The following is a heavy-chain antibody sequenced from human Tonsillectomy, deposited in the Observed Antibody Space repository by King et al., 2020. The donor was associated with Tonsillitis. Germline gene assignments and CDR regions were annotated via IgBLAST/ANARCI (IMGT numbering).Heavy chain of an antibody. CDR3: AREGGSYYYDSSGYYSDDAFDI. V-gene: IGHV4-34*01. Sequence: VQLQQWGAGLLKPSETLSLTCAVYGGSFSGYYWSWIRQPPGKGLGWIGEINHSGSTNYNPSLKSRVTLSVDTSKNQFSLKLGSVTAADTAVYYCAREGGSYYYDSSGYYSDDAFDIWGQGTMVTVSS. J-gene: IGHJ3*02. CDR1: GGSFSGYY. CDR2: INHSGST. D-gene: IGHD3-22*01.